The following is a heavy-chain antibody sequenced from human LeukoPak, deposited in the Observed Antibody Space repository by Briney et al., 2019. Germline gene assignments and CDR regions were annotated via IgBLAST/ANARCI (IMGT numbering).Heavy chain of an antibody. CDR3: ARAAGYSRTWYNWFDP. CDR1: GYTFTDYY. D-gene: IGHD6-13*01. J-gene: IGHJ5*02. V-gene: IGHV1-2*02. Sequence: ASVKVSCKASGYTFTDYYMHWVRQAPGQGLEWMGWINPNSGGTNYAQDFQGRVTMTRDTSISTAYMELTSLRSDDAAVYYCARAAGYSRTWYNWFDPWGQGTLVIVSS. CDR2: INPNSGGT.